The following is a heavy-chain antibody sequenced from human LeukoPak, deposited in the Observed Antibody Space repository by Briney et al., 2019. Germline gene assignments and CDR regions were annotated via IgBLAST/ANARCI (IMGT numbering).Heavy chain of an antibody. Sequence: PSETLSLTCTVSGGSISSYYWSWIRQPPGKGLEWIGYIYYSGSTNYNPSLKSRVTISVDTSKNQLSLKLSSVTAADTAVYYCARLGYFSSSADYWGQGTLVTVSS. CDR3: ARLGYFSSSADY. CDR1: GGSISSYY. J-gene: IGHJ4*02. D-gene: IGHD6-6*01. V-gene: IGHV4-59*08. CDR2: IYYSGST.